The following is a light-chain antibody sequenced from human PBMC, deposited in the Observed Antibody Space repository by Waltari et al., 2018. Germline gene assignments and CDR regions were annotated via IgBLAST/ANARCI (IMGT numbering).Light chain of an antibody. V-gene: IGLV2-14*03. CDR1: SSDVGGYNY. CDR3: SSYISSDTLEL. CDR2: DVS. J-gene: IGLJ2*01. Sequence: QSALTQPASVSGSPGQSITISCTGTSSDVGGYNYVSWYQPHPGKAPKLMIYDVSNLPSWVAHRFSGSKSGNTASLTISGVQAADEAHYYCSSYISSDTLELFGGGTSLTV.